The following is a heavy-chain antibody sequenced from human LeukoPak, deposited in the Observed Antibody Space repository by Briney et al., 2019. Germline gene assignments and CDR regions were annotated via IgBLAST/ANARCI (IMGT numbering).Heavy chain of an antibody. Sequence: SETLSLTCTVSGGSISGGGYYWSWIRQHPGKGLEWIGYIYYSGSTYYNPSLKSRVTISVDTSKNQFSLKLSSVTAADTAVYYCARGTGDYYDSSGCLFWGQGTLDTVSS. V-gene: IGHV4-31*03. CDR2: IYYSGST. D-gene: IGHD3-22*01. J-gene: IGHJ4*02. CDR3: ARGTGDYYDSSGCLF. CDR1: GGSISGGGYY.